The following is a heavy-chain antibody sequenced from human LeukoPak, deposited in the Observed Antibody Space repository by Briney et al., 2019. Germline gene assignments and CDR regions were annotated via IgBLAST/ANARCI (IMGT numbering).Heavy chain of an antibody. Sequence: GGSLRLSCAASGFTFSSYGMHWVRQAPGKGLEWVAVISYDGSNKYYADSVKGRFTISRDNSKNTLYLQMNSLRAEDTAVYYCAKPARVRLGGDCQFDYWGQGTLVTVSS. CDR3: AKPARVRLGGDCQFDY. D-gene: IGHD2-21*02. V-gene: IGHV3-30*18. CDR1: GFTFSSYG. J-gene: IGHJ4*02. CDR2: ISYDGSNK.